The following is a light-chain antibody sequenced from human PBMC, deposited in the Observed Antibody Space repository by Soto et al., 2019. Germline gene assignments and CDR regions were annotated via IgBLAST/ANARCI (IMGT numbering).Light chain of an antibody. CDR1: SSDVGGYNY. CDR2: DVR. V-gene: IGLV2-14*01. J-gene: IGLJ2*01. CDR3: SPYTCGSSPVV. Sequence: QSVLTQPASVSGSPGQSITISCTGTSSDVGGYNYVSWYQQHPGKAPKLMIYDVRDRSSGVYNRLSGSNPRNTSSLTISGLVAANRADYYCSPYTCGSSPVVFGGGTKVTVL.